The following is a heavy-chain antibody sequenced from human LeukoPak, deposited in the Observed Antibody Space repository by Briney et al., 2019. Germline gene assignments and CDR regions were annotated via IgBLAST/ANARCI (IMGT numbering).Heavy chain of an antibody. Sequence: SGGSLRLSCAASGFTFSSYAMSWIRQAPGKGLEWVSGISGSGDTTYYADSVKGRFTISRDNPRNTLYLQMNSLRDEDTAVYYCAIMHGYYDGSGYWVQWGQGTLVTVSS. D-gene: IGHD3-22*01. CDR1: GFTFSSYA. CDR2: ISGSGDTT. CDR3: AIMHGYYDGSGYWVQ. V-gene: IGHV3-23*01. J-gene: IGHJ4*02.